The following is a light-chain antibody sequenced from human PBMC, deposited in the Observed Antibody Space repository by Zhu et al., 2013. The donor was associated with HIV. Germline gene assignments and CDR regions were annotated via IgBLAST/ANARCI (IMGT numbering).Light chain of an antibody. CDR1: QSVSSSY. CDR2: DAS. CDR3: QQYGTSSWT. V-gene: IGKV3D-20*01. J-gene: IGKJ1*01. Sequence: EIVLTQSPDTLSLSPGERATLSCRASQSVSSSYLAWFQKKPGLAPRLLIYDASTRAPGIPDRFSGSGSGTDFALTISRLEPEDFAVYYCQQYGTSSWTFGQGTKVEIK.